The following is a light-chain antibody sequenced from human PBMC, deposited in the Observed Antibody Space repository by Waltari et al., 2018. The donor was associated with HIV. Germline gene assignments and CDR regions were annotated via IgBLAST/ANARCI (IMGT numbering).Light chain of an antibody. J-gene: IGKJ1*01. CDR3: QQYYSSPPT. Sequence: DIVMTQSPDSLAVSLGERATIHCKSSQSVLYSSNNKNYLAWYQQTPGQPPKLLIYWASTRESGVPDRFSGSGSGTDFTLTISSLQAEDVAVYYCQQYYSSPPTFGQGTKVEIK. V-gene: IGKV4-1*01. CDR1: QSVLYSSNNKNY. CDR2: WAS.